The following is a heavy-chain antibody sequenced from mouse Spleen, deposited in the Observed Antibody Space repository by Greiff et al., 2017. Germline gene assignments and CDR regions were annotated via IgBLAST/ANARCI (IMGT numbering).Heavy chain of an antibody. CDR3: ARRNGLYAMDY. Sequence: VQLQQPGAELVKPGASVKLSCKASGYTFTSYWMHWVKQRPGQGLEWIGMIHPNSGSTNYNEKFKSKATLTVDKSSSTAYMQLSSLTSEDSAVYYCARRNGLYAMDYWGQGTSVTVSS. CDR1: GYTFTSYW. J-gene: IGHJ4*01. CDR2: IHPNSGST. D-gene: IGHD1-2*01. V-gene: IGHV1-64*01.